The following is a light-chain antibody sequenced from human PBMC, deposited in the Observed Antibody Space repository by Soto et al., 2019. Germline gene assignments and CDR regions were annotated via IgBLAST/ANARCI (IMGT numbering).Light chain of an antibody. J-gene: IGKJ2*01. CDR1: QSITSS. CDR2: VAS. CDR3: QQSYNKPYT. Sequence: DIQMTQSPSSLSASVGDRVTITCRASQSITSSLSWYQLKPGKAPQLLIYVASSLQSGVPPRFSGSGSGSDYTLTISSLQPEDFATYYCQQSYNKPYTFGQGTKLEIK. V-gene: IGKV1-39*01.